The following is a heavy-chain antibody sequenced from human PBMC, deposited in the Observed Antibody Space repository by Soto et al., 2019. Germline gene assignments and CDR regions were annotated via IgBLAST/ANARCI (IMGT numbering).Heavy chain of an antibody. CDR1: GYTFISYG. V-gene: IGHV1-18*01. D-gene: IGHD3-10*01. CDR3: ARGIGGWFGVAYYYGMDV. CDR2: ISPYNANT. Sequence: QVQLVQSGAEVKKPRASVKVSSKASGYTFISYGISWVRQAAGQGLEWMRWISPYNANTNYAQKLQGRFTMTTDTSTSTAYMDLRSLRSDDTAVYYCARGIGGWFGVAYYYGMDVWGQGTTVTVSS. J-gene: IGHJ6*02.